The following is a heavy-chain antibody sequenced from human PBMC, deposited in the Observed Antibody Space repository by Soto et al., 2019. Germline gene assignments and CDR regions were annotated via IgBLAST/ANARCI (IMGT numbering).Heavy chain of an antibody. J-gene: IGHJ4*02. D-gene: IGHD3-3*01. CDR3: ARGPNYYLWYFDY. CDR2: ISSTSNTI. V-gene: IGHV3-48*02. Sequence: EVQLVESGGGLEQPGGSLRLSCAASGFTFSSYNMNWVRQAPGKGLEWVSYISSTSNTIYYADSVKGRFTISRDNAKNSLYLQTNSLRDEDTAVYYCARGPNYYLWYFDYWGQGTLVTVSS. CDR1: GFTFSSYN.